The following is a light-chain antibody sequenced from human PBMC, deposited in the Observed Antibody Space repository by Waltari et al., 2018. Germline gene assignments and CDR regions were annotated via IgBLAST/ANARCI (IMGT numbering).Light chain of an antibody. CDR3: QQYGSSPQA. Sequence: EIVLTQSPGTPSFSPGETAPPSCRASQSVSSNFLAWYQQKPGQAPRLLIFGASNRATGIPDRFSGSGSETDFTLTVSRLEPEDFAVYYCQQYGSSPQAFGQGTKVEI. J-gene: IGKJ1*01. CDR1: QSVSSNF. CDR2: GAS. V-gene: IGKV3-20*01.